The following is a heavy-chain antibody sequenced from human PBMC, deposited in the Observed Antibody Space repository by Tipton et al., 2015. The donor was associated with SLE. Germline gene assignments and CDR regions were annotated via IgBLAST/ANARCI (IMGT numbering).Heavy chain of an antibody. J-gene: IGHJ4*02. Sequence: TLSLTCTVYGGSFSGYYWSWIRQPPGKGLEWIGEVNHSGGTNYNSSLKSRVTIFVDTSKNQFSLKLSSVTAADTAVYYCARALSSGWYYYWGQGTLVTVSS. CDR3: ARALSSGWYYY. V-gene: IGHV4-34*01. D-gene: IGHD6-19*01. CDR2: VNHSGGT. CDR1: GGSFSGYY.